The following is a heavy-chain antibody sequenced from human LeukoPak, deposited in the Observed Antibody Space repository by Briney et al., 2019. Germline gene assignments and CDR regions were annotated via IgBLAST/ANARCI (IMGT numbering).Heavy chain of an antibody. Sequence: GSLRLSCAASEFTFSSYAMSWVRQAPGKGLEWVANIKLDGSEKNYVDSVKGRFTISRDNTKNSLYLQMNSLRVEDTAVFYCARDQYDTWSRRGNFDSWGQGTLVIVSS. CDR1: EFTFSSYA. D-gene: IGHD3-3*01. J-gene: IGHJ4*02. CDR2: IKLDGSEK. CDR3: ARDQYDTWSRRGNFDS. V-gene: IGHV3-7*03.